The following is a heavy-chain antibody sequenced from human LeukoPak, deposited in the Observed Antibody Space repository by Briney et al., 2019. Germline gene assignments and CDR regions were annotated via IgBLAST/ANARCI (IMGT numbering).Heavy chain of an antibody. V-gene: IGHV1-2*02. CDR1: GYTFTGYY. CDR3: ARDDSGVATWPRLKYNWFDP. CDR2: INPNSGGT. D-gene: IGHD5-12*01. J-gene: IGHJ5*02. Sequence: EASVKVSCKASGYTFTGYYMHWVRQAPGQGLEWMGWINPNSGGTNYAQKFQGRVTMTRDTSISTAYMELSRLRSDDTAVYYCARDDSGVATWPRLKYNWFDPWGQGTLVTVSS.